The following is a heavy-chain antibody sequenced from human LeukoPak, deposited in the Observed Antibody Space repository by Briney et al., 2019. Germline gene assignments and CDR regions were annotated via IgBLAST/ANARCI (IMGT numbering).Heavy chain of an antibody. Sequence: GGSLRLSCAASGVTVISNYMNWVRQAPGKGLVWVANIKQDGSEKYYVDSVKGRFTISRDNAKNSLYLQMNSLRAEDTAEYYCARGYNWNDVNAFDIWGQGTMVTVSS. CDR2: IKQDGSEK. V-gene: IGHV3-7*01. CDR3: ARGYNWNDVNAFDI. CDR1: GVTVISNY. D-gene: IGHD1-20*01. J-gene: IGHJ3*02.